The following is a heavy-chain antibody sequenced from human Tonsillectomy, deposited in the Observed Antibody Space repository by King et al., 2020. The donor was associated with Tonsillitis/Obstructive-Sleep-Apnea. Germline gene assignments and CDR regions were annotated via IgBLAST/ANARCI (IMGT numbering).Heavy chain of an antibody. J-gene: IGHJ4*02. CDR2: ISYVGCNK. CDR3: AREDRHYFDY. CDR1: GFTLSHYA. V-gene: IGHV3-30*04. D-gene: IGHD3-16*02. Sequence: VQLVESGGGVVQPGKSLRLSCAASGFTLSHYAMHWVRQAPGEGLEWVAVISYVGCNKYYGDSVKGRFTISRENAKNTLYLQMNSLRAEDTAVYYCAREDRHYFDYWGQGTLVTVSS.